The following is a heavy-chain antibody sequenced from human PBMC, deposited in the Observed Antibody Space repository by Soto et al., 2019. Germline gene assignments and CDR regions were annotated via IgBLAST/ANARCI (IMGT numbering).Heavy chain of an antibody. Sequence: PGGSLRLSCAASGFTFSSSAMHWVRQAPGKGLEWVALIWYDGTNKYYADSVEGRFTISRDNSKNILYLQMNSLRAEDTALYYCARDVHPSGWFHFAFDVWGPGTMVTVSS. D-gene: IGHD6-19*01. CDR2: IWYDGTNK. V-gene: IGHV3-33*01. CDR3: ARDVHPSGWFHFAFDV. J-gene: IGHJ3*01. CDR1: GFTFSSSA.